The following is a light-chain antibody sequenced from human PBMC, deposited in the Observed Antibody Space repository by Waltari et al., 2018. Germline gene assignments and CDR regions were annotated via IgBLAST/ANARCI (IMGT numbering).Light chain of an antibody. CDR1: TIETKS. V-gene: IGLV3-21*04. CDR2: YDT. Sequence: YVVTQPPSVSVAPGKTATLTCGGQTIETKSVNWYQQKSGQAPVLVMFYDTDRPPGIPARCSGSNSGNTATLTISWVEAGDEADYHCQVWDDTTNSGVFGGGTRLTVL. J-gene: IGLJ3*02. CDR3: QVWDDTTNSGV.